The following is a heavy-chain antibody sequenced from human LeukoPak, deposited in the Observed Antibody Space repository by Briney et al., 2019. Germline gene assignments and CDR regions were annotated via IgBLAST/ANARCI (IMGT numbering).Heavy chain of an antibody. V-gene: IGHV4-34*01. J-gene: IGHJ4*02. CDR2: INHSGST. CDR1: GGSFSGYY. CDR3: ARGLAMVEFDY. Sequence: PSETLSLTCAVYGGSFSGYYWSWIRQPPGKGLEWIGEINHSGSTNYNPSLKSRVTISVDTSKNQFSLKLSSVTAADTAVYYCARGLAMVEFDYWGQGTLVTVSS. D-gene: IGHD5-18*01.